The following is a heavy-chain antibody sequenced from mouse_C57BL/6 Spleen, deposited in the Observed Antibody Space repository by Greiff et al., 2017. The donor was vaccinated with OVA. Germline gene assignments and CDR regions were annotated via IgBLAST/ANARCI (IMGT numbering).Heavy chain of an antibody. Sequence: VQLKESGPELVKPGASVKISCKASGYSFTDYNMNWVKQSNGKSLEWIGVINHNYGTTSYNQKFKGKATLTVDQSSSTAYMQLNSLTSEDSAVYYCARSRDYPLDAMDYWGQGTSVTVSS. CDR3: ARSRDYPLDAMDY. V-gene: IGHV1-39*01. D-gene: IGHD2-4*01. CDR1: GYSFTDYN. CDR2: INHNYGTT. J-gene: IGHJ4*01.